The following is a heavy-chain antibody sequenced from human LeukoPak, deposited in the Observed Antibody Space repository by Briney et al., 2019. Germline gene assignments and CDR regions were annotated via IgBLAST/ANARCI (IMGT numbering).Heavy chain of an antibody. CDR2: LSGSARST. J-gene: IGHJ5*02. D-gene: IGHD1-14*01. CDR3: ATDLRTPSA. CDR1: GFTFSSYA. V-gene: IGHV3-23*01. Sequence: GVSLRLSCAASGFTFSSYAMSWVRQAPGKGLEWVSSLSGSARSTYYADSVKGRFTISRDNSKNTLYLQMNSLRAEDTAVYYCATDLRTPSAWGQGTLVTVSS.